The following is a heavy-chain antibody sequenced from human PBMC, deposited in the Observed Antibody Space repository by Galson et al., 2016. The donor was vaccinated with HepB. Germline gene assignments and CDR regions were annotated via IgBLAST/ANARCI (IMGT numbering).Heavy chain of an antibody. J-gene: IGHJ6*03. CDR1: GFTFSSYS. CDR2: ISSSSSYI. Sequence: SLRLSCAASGFTFSSYSMNWVRQAPGKGLEWVSSISSSSSYIYYADSVKGRFTISRDNAKNSLDLQMNSLRAEDTAVYYCARDGYSYGASKTLYYYYMDVWGKGTTVTVSS. CDR3: ARDGYSYGASKTLYYYYMDV. V-gene: IGHV3-21*01. D-gene: IGHD5-18*01.